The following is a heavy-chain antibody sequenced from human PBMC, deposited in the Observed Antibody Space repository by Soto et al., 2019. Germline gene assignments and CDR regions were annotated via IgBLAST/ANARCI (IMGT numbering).Heavy chain of an antibody. CDR3: ARRVYYDSSGYYSYYFDY. CDR1: GGTFSSYA. J-gene: IGHJ4*02. CDR2: IIPIFGTA. Sequence: QVQLVQSGAEVKKPGSSVKVSCKASGGTFSSYAISWVRQAPGQGLEWMGGIIPIFGTANYAQKFQGRVTITADKSTRTAYMELSSLRSEDTAVYYCARRVYYDSSGYYSYYFDYWGQGTLVTVSS. V-gene: IGHV1-69*06. D-gene: IGHD3-22*01.